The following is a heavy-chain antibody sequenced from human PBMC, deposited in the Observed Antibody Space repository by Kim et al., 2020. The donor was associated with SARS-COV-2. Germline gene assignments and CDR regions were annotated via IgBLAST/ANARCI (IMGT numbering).Heavy chain of an antibody. Sequence: GGSLRLSCVASGFTFSSYEMNWVRQAPGKGLEWISYIGTDGTTTYYADSVKGRFTISRDNAKNSLCLEMNSLRGEDTAIYYCVRWSRLHLDSGTDGFDFWGQGTLVTVSS. V-gene: IGHV3-48*03. D-gene: IGHD3-3*01. CDR2: IGTDGTTT. CDR1: GFTFSSYE. CDR3: VRWSRLHLDSGTDGFDF. J-gene: IGHJ3*01.